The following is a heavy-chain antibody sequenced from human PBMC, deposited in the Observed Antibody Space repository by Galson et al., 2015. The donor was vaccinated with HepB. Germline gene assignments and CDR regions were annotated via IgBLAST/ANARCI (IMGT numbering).Heavy chain of an antibody. D-gene: IGHD3-22*01. Sequence: QSGAEVKKPGESLKISCKGSGSSFTSYWIGWVRQMPGKGLEWMGIIYPGDSDTRYSPSFQGQVTISADKSISTAYLQWSSLKASDTAMYYCARSPNYYDSSGYYLLDAFDIWGQGTMVTVSS. CDR2: IYPGDSDT. V-gene: IGHV5-51*01. J-gene: IGHJ3*02. CDR3: ARSPNYYDSSGYYLLDAFDI. CDR1: GSSFTSYW.